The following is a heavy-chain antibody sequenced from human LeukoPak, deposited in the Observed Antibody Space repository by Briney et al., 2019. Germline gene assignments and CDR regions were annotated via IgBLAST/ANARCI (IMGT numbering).Heavy chain of an antibody. J-gene: IGHJ3*02. Sequence: PSETLSLTCTVSGGSVSSGSYYWSWIRQPPGKGLEWIGYIYYSGSTNYNPSLKSRVTISVDTSKNQFSLKLSSVTAADTAVYYCAREGLHGAFDIWGQGTMVTVSS. CDR1: GGSVSSGSYY. CDR3: AREGLHGAFDI. CDR2: IYYSGST. V-gene: IGHV4-61*01.